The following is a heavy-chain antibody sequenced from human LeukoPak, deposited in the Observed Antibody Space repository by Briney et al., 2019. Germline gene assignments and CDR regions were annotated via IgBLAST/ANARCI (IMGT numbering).Heavy chain of an antibody. CDR3: ARHYRSVRTFDY. D-gene: IGHD3-10*01. J-gene: IGHJ4*02. CDR2: ITYSGSTI. Sequence: GGSLRLSCAASGFTFSGYSMNWVRQAPGKGLEWVSHITYSGSTIYYTDSVKGRFTISRDNAKNSLYLQMNSLRAEDTAVYYCARHYRSVRTFDYWGQGTLVTVSS. V-gene: IGHV3-48*04. CDR1: GFTFSGYS.